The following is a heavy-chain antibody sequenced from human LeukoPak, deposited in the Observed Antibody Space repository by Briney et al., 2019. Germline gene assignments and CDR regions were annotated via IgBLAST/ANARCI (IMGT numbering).Heavy chain of an antibody. V-gene: IGHV4-31*03. CDR2: IYYSGST. CDR3: ARGSRYYYGSGSYYNVFYYYYGMGV. Sequence: SETLSLTCTVSGGSISSGGYYWSWIRQHPGKGLEWIGYIYYSGSTYYNPSLKSRVTISVDTSKNQFSLKLSSVTAADTAVYYCARGSRYYYGSGSYYNVFYYYYGMGVWGQGTTVTVSS. D-gene: IGHD3-10*01. J-gene: IGHJ6*02. CDR1: GGSISSGGYY.